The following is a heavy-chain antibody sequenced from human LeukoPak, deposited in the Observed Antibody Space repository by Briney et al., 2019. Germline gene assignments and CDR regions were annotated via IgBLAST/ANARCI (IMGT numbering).Heavy chain of an antibody. CDR2: IDHIGRT. CDR1: GESFRGYY. J-gene: IGHJ4*02. Sequence: SETLSLTCAVYGESFRGYYWTWIRQTPGKGLEWIGDIDHIGRTTYNPSLKSRVTISVDTSKNQFSLRLTSVTASDTAVYYCARPVRCSATTCTGPFDYWGQGTLVTVSS. V-gene: IGHV4-34*01. CDR3: ARPVRCSATTCTGPFDY. D-gene: IGHD6-19*01.